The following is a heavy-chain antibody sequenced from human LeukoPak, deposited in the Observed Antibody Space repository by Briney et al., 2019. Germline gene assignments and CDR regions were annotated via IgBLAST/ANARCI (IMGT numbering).Heavy chain of an antibody. Sequence: PGRSLRLSRAASGFTFDDYAMHWVRQAPGKGLEWVSGISWNSGSIGYADSVKGRFTISRDNAKNSLYLQMNSLRAEDTALYYCAKDIRPYYYDSSGYKSYFDYWGQGTLVTVSS. D-gene: IGHD3-22*01. CDR2: ISWNSGSI. CDR3: AKDIRPYYYDSSGYKSYFDY. V-gene: IGHV3-9*01. CDR1: GFTFDDYA. J-gene: IGHJ4*02.